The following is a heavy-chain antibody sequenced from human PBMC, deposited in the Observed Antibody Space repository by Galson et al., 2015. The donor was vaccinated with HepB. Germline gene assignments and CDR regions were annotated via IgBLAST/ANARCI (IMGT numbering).Heavy chain of an antibody. D-gene: IGHD5-24*01. CDR1: GGTFSSYT. CDR2: INPILGIA. J-gene: IGHJ4*02. V-gene: IGHV1-69*04. CDR3: ARDGYNWE. Sequence: SVKVSCKASGGTFSSYTLSWVRQAPGQGLEWMGRINPILGIADYAQKFQGRVTMTADKFPSTAYMELSSLRSEDTAVYYCARDGYNWEWGQGTLVTVSS.